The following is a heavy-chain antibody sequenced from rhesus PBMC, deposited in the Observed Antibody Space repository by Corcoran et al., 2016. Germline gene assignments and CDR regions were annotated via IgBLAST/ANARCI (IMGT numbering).Heavy chain of an antibody. CDR3: AGTNYPFDY. CDR1: GYSISSGYG. V-gene: IGHV4-127*01. Sequence: QVQLQESGPGLVKPSETLSLTCAVSGYSISSGYGWSWIRQHPGKGLEWIGYIGGSSGSTNYNPSLKSRVTISKDTSKNQFALKLSSVTAADTAVYYCAGTNYPFDYWGQGVLVTVSS. CDR2: IGGSSGST. J-gene: IGHJ4*01. D-gene: IGHD4-17*01.